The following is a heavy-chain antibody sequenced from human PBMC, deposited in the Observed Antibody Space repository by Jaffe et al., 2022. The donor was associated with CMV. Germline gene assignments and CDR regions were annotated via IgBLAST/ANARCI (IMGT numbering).Heavy chain of an antibody. CDR1: GFTFSNYA. CDR3: VKATAVGGFYYYGLDL. CDR2: ENSSGGIT. J-gene: IGHJ6*02. D-gene: IGHD6-19*01. Sequence: EVQLLESGGGLVQRGGSLRLSCVASGFTFSNYAMNWVRQAPGKGLEWVSGENSSGGITYYGDSVKGRFTISRDNSKNTLSLEMNSLTPEDTAVYYCVKATAVGGFYYYGLDLWGQGTTVTVSS. V-gene: IGHV3-23*01.